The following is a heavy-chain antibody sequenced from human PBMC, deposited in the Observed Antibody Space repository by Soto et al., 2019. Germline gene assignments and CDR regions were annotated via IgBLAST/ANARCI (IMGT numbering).Heavy chain of an antibody. Sequence: SETLSLTCTVSGGSISSVDYYWSWIRQPPGKGLEWIGYIYYSGSTYYSPSLKSRVTISVDPSKNQFSLKRSSVPAAATAVYFCATESGSTYGYFDYWGQGTQVTVSS. CDR2: IYYSGST. J-gene: IGHJ4*02. CDR3: ATESGSTYGYFDY. V-gene: IGHV4-30-4*01. D-gene: IGHD4-17*01. CDR1: GGSISSVDYY.